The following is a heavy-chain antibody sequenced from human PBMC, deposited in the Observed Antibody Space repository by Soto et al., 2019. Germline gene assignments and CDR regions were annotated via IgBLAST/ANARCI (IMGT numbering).Heavy chain of an antibody. CDR3: ARDHRSLGDYYGIDV. D-gene: IGHD3-10*01. V-gene: IGHV4-31*03. Sequence: SETLSLTCSVSGDSISSTGFYWSWIRQHPGKALEWIGYIHYTGSTSYSPSLKSRLAISLDASKNQFSLSLSSVTSADTAVYYCARDHRSLGDYYGIDVWGQGTTVTVSS. J-gene: IGHJ6*02. CDR1: GDSISSTGFY. CDR2: IHYTGST.